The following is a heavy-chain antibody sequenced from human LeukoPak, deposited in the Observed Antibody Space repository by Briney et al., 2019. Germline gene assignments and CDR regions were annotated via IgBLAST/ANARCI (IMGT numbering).Heavy chain of an antibody. V-gene: IGHV3-48*03. J-gene: IGHJ3*02. D-gene: IGHD3-22*01. Sequence: GGSLRLSCAASGFTFSSYEMNWVRQAPGKGLEWVSYISSSGSTIYYADSVKGRFTISRDNAKNSLYLQMNSLRAEDTAVYHCARVGDPYYYDSSGYDDAFDIWGQGTMVTVSS. CDR2: ISSSGSTI. CDR3: ARVGDPYYYDSSGYDDAFDI. CDR1: GFTFSSYE.